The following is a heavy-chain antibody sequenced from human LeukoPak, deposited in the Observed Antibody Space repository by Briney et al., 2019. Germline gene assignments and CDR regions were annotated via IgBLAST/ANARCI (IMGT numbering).Heavy chain of an antibody. CDR2: IYSGGTT. D-gene: IGHD4-23*01. CDR1: GFTVSSSD. J-gene: IGHJ4*02. V-gene: IGHV3-66*01. Sequence: GGSLRLSCVASGFTVSSSDMSWVRQAPGKGLEWVSVIYSGGTTSSADSVKGRFTISRDNSKNTLYLQMNSLRAEDTALYYCARDRRGYGGNFDYWGQGILVTVSS. CDR3: ARDRRGYGGNFDY.